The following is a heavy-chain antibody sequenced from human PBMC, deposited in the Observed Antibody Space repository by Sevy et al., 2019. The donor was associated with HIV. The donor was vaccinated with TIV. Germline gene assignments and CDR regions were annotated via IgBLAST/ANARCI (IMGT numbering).Heavy chain of an antibody. CDR2: ISYSGTNK. V-gene: IGHV3-30-3*01. CDR3: ARVAVEYCTDDCYHRFDY. CDR1: GFTFTLYA. Sequence: GGSLRLSCAASGFTFTLYAIHWFRQAPGKGLEWVALISYSGTNKYYADSVKGRFTISREDSKNTAYLQMNNLRTDDTAVYYCARVAVEYCTDDCYHRFDYWGQGTQVTVSS. D-gene: IGHD2-21*02. J-gene: IGHJ4*02.